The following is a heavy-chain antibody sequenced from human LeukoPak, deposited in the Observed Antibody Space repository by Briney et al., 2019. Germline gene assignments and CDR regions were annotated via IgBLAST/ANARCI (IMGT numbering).Heavy chain of an antibody. D-gene: IGHD6-19*01. J-gene: IGHJ3*02. CDR2: IKQDGSEK. CDR3: ARVYSSGWYQPDAFDI. Sequence: GGSLRLSCAASGFTFSSYWMSWVRQAPGKGLEWVANIKQDGSEKYYVDSVKGRSTISRDNAKNSLYLQMNSLRAEDTAVYYCARVYSSGWYQPDAFDIWGQGTMVTVSS. V-gene: IGHV3-7*01. CDR1: GFTFSSYW.